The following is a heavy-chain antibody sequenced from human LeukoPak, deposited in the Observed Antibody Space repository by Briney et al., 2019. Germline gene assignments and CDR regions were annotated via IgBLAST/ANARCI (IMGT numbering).Heavy chain of an antibody. CDR3: ARVSGQQLYFY. V-gene: IGHV4-30-4*08. J-gene: IGHJ4*02. Sequence: SQTLSLTCTVSGGSISSGDYYWSWIRQPPGKGLEWIGYIYYSGSTYYNPSLNSRVTISVDTSKNQFSLKLSSVTAADTAVYYCARVSGQQLYFYWGQGTLVTVSS. CDR2: IYYSGST. CDR1: GGSISSGDYY. D-gene: IGHD6-13*01.